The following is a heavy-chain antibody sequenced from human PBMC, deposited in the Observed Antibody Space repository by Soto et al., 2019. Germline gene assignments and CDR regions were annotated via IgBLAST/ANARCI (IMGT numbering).Heavy chain of an antibody. J-gene: IGHJ4*02. CDR1: GFTLRNYA. D-gene: IGHD1-20*01. V-gene: IGHV3-23*01. CDR3: AKAKNDYNWDNRPPFDY. CDR2: ISANDVGT. Sequence: GGPLRLSCDASGFTLRNYAMTWIRQAPGKGLDWVSLISANDVGTYYAESVKTRFTISTDQSRNTVYLQMDSLRADDTAIYYCAKAKNDYNWDNRPPFDYWGQGTLVTVPS.